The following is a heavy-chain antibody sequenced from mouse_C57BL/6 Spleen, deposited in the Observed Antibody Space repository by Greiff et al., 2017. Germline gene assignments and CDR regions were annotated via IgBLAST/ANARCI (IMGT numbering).Heavy chain of an antibody. D-gene: IGHD5-1*01. Sequence: QVQLQQPGAELVMPGASVKLSCKASGYTFTSYWMHWVKQRPGQGLEWIGEIDPSDSYTNYNQKFKGKSTLTVDKSSSTAYMQLSSLTSEDSAVYYCAREVPYYFDYWGQGTTLTVSS. J-gene: IGHJ2*01. CDR3: AREVPYYFDY. V-gene: IGHV1-69*01. CDR1: GYTFTSYW. CDR2: IDPSDSYT.